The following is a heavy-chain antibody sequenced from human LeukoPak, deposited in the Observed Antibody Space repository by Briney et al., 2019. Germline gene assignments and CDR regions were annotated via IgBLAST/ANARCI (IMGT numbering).Heavy chain of an antibody. CDR3: ARDWVYKIDY. Sequence: PGGSLRLSCAASGFKISNYSINWVRQAPGKGLEWVSSISSTGRYTFYADSVKGRFTISRDNAKNTLTLQMNSLRVEDTAVYFCARDWVYKIDYWGRGTLVTVSS. J-gene: IGHJ4*02. V-gene: IGHV3-21*01. CDR2: ISSTGRYT. D-gene: IGHD5-24*01. CDR1: GFKISNYS.